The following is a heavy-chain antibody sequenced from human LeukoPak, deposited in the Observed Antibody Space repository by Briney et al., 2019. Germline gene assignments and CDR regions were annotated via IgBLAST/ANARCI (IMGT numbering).Heavy chain of an antibody. D-gene: IGHD6-19*01. V-gene: IGHV4-4*07. CDR3: ARSGYSSYD. CDR2: MYTSGST. J-gene: IGHJ4*02. Sequence: LETLSLTCPVSGGSISSYYWSWLRQPAGKGLEWIGRMYTSGSTKYNPSLESRVTMSVDTSKNQFSLKLSSVTAADTAVYYCARSGYSSYDWGQGTLVTVSS. CDR1: GGSISSYY.